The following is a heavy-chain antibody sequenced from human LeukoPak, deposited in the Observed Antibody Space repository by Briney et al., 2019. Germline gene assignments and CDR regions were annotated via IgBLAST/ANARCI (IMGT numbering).Heavy chain of an antibody. CDR3: TTLNGARGTTFMDV. CDR1: GFTFSNSW. Sequence: GGSLRLSCAASGFTFSNSWMNWVRQAPGKGLEWVGRIKSKTEGGTTDYAAPLKGRFTISRDDSKNTLYVQMNSLKTEDTAVYYCTTLNGARGTTFMDVWGKGTTVTVSS. V-gene: IGHV3-15*01. CDR2: IKSKTEGGTT. J-gene: IGHJ6*03. D-gene: IGHD1-7*01.